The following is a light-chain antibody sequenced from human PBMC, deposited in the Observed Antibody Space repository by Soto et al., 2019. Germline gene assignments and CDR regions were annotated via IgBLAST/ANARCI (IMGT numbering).Light chain of an antibody. Sequence: DVQMTQSPSSPSASVGDRVTVTCRASQSISTYLTWYQQTPGKAPKLLISDASSLETGVPSRFSGSGSGTEFTLTISSLQPDDFATYYCQQYKSYWTFGQGTKVDIK. CDR2: DAS. J-gene: IGKJ1*01. CDR1: QSISTY. V-gene: IGKV1-5*01. CDR3: QQYKSYWT.